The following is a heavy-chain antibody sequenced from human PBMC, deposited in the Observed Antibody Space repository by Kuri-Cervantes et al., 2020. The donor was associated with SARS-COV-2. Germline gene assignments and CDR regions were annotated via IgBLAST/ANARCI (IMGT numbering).Heavy chain of an antibody. Sequence: GGSLRLSCAASGFTFSSYAMHWVRQAPGKGLEWVAVISYDGSNKYYADSVKGRFTISRDNSKNTLYLQMNSLRAEDTAVYYCARVTRYSSSSASDDYYYYMDVWGKGTTVTVSS. J-gene: IGHJ6*03. V-gene: IGHV3-30-3*01. CDR2: ISYDGSNK. CDR1: GFTFSSYA. D-gene: IGHD6-6*01. CDR3: ARVTRYSSSSASDDYYYYMDV.